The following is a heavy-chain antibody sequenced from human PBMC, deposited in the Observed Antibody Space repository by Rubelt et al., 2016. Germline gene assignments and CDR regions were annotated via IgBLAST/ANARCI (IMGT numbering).Heavy chain of an antibody. Sequence: QVQLQESGPGLVKPSETLSLTCTVSGGSISSYYWSWIRQPPGKGLEWIGYIYSTGRTNYNTSHKSRVTISVDMSNDQFSLGLGSVTAADTAVYYCARHFYSGTSSWDSWGQGTLVTVSS. J-gene: IGHJ4*02. V-gene: IGHV4-59*08. CDR3: ARHFYSGTSSWDS. CDR1: GGSISSYY. CDR2: IYSTGRT. D-gene: IGHD2-2*01.